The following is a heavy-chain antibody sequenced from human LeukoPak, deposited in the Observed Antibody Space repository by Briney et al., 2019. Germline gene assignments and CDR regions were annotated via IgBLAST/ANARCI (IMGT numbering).Heavy chain of an antibody. V-gene: IGHV3-74*01. J-gene: IGHJ4*02. CDR2: INSDGSST. Sequence: GGSLRLSCAASGYTPTPHPIHPPPQPPANPLDPISRINSDGSSTTYADSVKGRFTISRDSAKNTLYPQMNSLRAEDTAVYYCARGPIPATAIPENWGQGTLVTVSS. CDR1: GYTPTPHP. D-gene: IGHD2-2*02. CDR3: ARGPIPATAIPEN.